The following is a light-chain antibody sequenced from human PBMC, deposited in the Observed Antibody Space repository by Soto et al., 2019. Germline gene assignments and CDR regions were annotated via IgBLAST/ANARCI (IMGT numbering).Light chain of an antibody. CDR3: QQYGSSSTWT. V-gene: IGKV3-20*01. CDR1: RSVSSNY. J-gene: IGKJ1*01. CDR2: GAS. Sequence: EIVLTQSPGTLSLSPGERATLSCRASRSVSSNYLVWYQQKPGQAPMLLIYGASSRATGIPDRFSGSGSGTDFTLTISRLEPEDFAVYYCQQYGSSSTWTFGQGTKVDIK.